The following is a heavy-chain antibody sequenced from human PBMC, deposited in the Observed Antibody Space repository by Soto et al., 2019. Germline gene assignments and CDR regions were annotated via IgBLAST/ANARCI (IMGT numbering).Heavy chain of an antibody. D-gene: IGHD4-17*01. CDR1: GGSGGSFSGYY. V-gene: IGHV4-34*01. Sequence: SETLSLTCAVYGGSGGSFSGYYWSWIRQPPGKGLEWIGEINHSGSTNYNPSLKSRVTISVDTSKNQFSLKLRSVTAADTAVYYCARDWSDDYGGNFEYWGQGTQVTVSS. J-gene: IGHJ4*02. CDR3: ARDWSDDYGGNFEY. CDR2: INHSGST.